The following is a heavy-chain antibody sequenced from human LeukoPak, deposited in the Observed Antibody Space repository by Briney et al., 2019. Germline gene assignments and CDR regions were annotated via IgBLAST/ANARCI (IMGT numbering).Heavy chain of an antibody. Sequence: ASVKVSCKASGYTFTSYGISWVRQAPGQGLEWMGWISACNGNTNYAQKLQGRVTMTTDTSTSTAYMELRSLRSDDTAVYYCARGVMEYCSSTSCYPPHAFDIWGQGTMVTVSS. D-gene: IGHD2-2*01. J-gene: IGHJ3*02. CDR2: ISACNGNT. V-gene: IGHV1-18*01. CDR3: ARGVMEYCSSTSCYPPHAFDI. CDR1: GYTFTSYG.